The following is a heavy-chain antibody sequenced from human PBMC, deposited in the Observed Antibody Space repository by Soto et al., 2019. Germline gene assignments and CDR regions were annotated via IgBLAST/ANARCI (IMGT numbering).Heavy chain of an antibody. D-gene: IGHD5-18*01. CDR2: IKQVGSEK. J-gene: IGHJ4*02. Sequence: EVQLVESGGGLVQPGGSLRLSCAASGFTFSSYWMSWVRQAPGKGLEWVANIKQVGSEKYYVDSVKGRFTISRDNAKDSLYLQLNSLRAEDTAVYYCASGWLQLDHWGQGILVTVSS. CDR1: GFTFSSYW. V-gene: IGHV3-7*03. CDR3: ASGWLQLDH.